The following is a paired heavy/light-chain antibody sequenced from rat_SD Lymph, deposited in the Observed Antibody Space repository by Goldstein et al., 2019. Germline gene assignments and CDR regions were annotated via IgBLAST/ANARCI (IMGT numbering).Light chain of an antibody. V-gene: IGKV5S6*01. J-gene: IGKJ1*01. CDR1: HSIGTN. Sequence: DIVLTQSPTTLSVTPGETVSLSCRASHSIGTNLHWYQQKTNESPRLLIKYASQSISGIPSRFSASGSGTDFTLNINNVEFDDVSSYFCQQTQSWPRTFGGGTKLELK. CDR2: YAS. CDR3: QQTQSWPRT.
Heavy chain of an antibody. V-gene: IGHV1-38*01. CDR1: GYTFTDYI. D-gene: IGHD1-6*01. CDR2: INPYSGGT. Sequence: QVKLLQSGAALVKPGDSVKMSCKASGYTFTDYIIHWVKQSHGKSLEWIGYINPYSGGTNYNEKFKSKATLTVDKSSSTAYMEFSRLTSEDSAIYYCAMEVYYGLLLAPSGVMDAWGQGASVTVSS. CDR3: AMEVYYGLLLAPSGVMDA. J-gene: IGHJ4*01.